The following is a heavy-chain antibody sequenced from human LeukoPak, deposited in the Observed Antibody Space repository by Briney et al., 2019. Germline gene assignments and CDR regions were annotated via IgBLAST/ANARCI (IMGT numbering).Heavy chain of an antibody. D-gene: IGHD4-17*01. Sequence: PSETLSLTCAVYGGSFSGYYWSWIRQPPGKGLEWIGEINHSGSTNYNPSLKSRVTISVDTSKNQFSLKLSSVTAADTAVYYCARNTRYGDYFDYWGQGTLVTVSS. J-gene: IGHJ4*02. V-gene: IGHV4-34*01. CDR3: ARNTRYGDYFDY. CDR1: GGSFSGYY. CDR2: INHSGST.